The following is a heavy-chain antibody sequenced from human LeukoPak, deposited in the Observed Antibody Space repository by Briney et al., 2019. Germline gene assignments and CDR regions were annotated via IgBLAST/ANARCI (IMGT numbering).Heavy chain of an antibody. V-gene: IGHV3-53*01. CDR3: ARLYDSSALPLDY. J-gene: IGHJ4*02. CDR2: IYSGGST. Sequence: GGSLRLSCAASGFTVSSNYMSWVRQAPGKGLEWVSVIYSGGSTYYADSVKGRFTISRDNSKNTLYLQMNSLRAEDTAVYYCARLYDSSALPLDYWGQGTLVTVSS. D-gene: IGHD3-22*01. CDR1: GFTVSSNY.